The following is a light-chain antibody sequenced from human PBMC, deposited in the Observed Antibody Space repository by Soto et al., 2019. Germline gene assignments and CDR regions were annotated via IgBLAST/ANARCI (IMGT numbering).Light chain of an antibody. CDR3: QQSYSTPIT. V-gene: IGKV1-39*01. J-gene: IGKJ5*01. CDR1: QSISSY. CDR2: AAS. Sequence: IWMTQSPSLLSASTGDRVTISCRASQSISSYLNWYQQKPGKAPNLLIYAASSLQSGVPSRFIGSGSGTNFTLTVSSLQPEDFATYYCQQSYSTPITFGQGTRLENK.